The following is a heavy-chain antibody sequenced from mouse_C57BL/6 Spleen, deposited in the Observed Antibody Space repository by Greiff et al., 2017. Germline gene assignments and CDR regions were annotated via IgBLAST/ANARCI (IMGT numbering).Heavy chain of an antibody. V-gene: IGHV1-64*01. Sequence: QVQLQQPGAELVKPGASVKLSCKASGYTFTSYWMHWVKQRPGQGLEWIGMIHPNSGSTNYNEKFKSKATLTVDKSSSTAYMQLSSLTSEDSAVYDCARSKDGYYAWFAYWGQGTLVTVAA. D-gene: IGHD2-3*01. J-gene: IGHJ3*01. CDR2: IHPNSGST. CDR3: ARSKDGYYAWFAY. CDR1: GYTFTSYW.